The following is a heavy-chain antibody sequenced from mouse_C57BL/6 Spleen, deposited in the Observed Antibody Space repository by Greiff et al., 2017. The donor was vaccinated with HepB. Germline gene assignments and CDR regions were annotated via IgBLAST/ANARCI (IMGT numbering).Heavy chain of an antibody. CDR3: ARDKGNYLFDY. D-gene: IGHD2-1*01. CDR2: ISDGGSYT. Sequence: EVKLVESGGGLVKPGGSLKLSCAASGFTFSSYAMSWVRQTPEKRLEWVATISDGGSYTYYPDNVKGRFTISRDNAKNNLYLQMSHLKSEDTAMYYCARDKGNYLFDYWGQGTTLTVSS. V-gene: IGHV5-4*01. CDR1: GFTFSSYA. J-gene: IGHJ2*01.